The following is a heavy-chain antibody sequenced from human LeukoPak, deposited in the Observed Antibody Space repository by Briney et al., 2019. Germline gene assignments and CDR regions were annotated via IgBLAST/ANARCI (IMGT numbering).Heavy chain of an antibody. D-gene: IGHD3-3*01. CDR3: ARLDFWSGYYYFDY. CDR2: IYPGDSDL. J-gene: IGHJ4*02. Sequence: GESLKISCKGSGYNFSDYWIAWVRQMPGKGLEWMGIIYPGDSDLRYSPSFQGQVTISADKSVNTAYLQWSSLKASDTAIYFCARLDFWSGYYYFDYWGQGTLVTV. CDR1: GYNFSDYW. V-gene: IGHV5-51*01.